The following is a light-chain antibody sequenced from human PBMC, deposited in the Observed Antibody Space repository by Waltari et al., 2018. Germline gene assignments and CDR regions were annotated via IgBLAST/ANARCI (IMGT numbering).Light chain of an antibody. CDR3: QQRSNWPPLT. CDR1: QSVSSY. Sequence: EIVLTQSPATLYLSPGERATLSCRASQSVSSYLAWYQQKPGQAPRLLIYDASNRATGIPVRFSGSGSGTDFTLTISSLEPEDFAVYYCQQRSNWPPLTFGGGTKVEIK. V-gene: IGKV3-11*01. J-gene: IGKJ4*01. CDR2: DAS.